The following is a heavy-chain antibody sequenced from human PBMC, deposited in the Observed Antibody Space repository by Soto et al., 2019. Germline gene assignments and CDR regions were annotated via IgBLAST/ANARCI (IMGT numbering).Heavy chain of an antibody. Sequence: LRLSCAASGFTFSTYAMTWIRQAPGKGLEWVSSISATGGSTYYADSVKGRFTISRDNSKNTLYLHMNSLRAEDTAVYYCAKVLVEGIYYYDSSGSLAFDYWGQGTLVTVSS. J-gene: IGHJ4*02. CDR1: GFTFSTYA. CDR3: AKVLVEGIYYYDSSGSLAFDY. D-gene: IGHD3-22*01. CDR2: ISATGGST. V-gene: IGHV3-23*01.